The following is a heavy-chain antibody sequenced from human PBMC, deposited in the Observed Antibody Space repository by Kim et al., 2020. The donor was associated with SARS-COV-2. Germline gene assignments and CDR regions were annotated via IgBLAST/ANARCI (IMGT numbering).Heavy chain of an antibody. J-gene: IGHJ2*01. CDR1: GGSLSSSSYY. CDR2: AYYIGNT. D-gene: IGHD6-19*01. Sequence: SETLSLTCTVSGGSLSSSSYYWGWIRQPPGKGLEWIGTAYYIGNTYYNPSLKSRVTISVDTSKNQFSLKLGSVTAADTAVYYCARHHRYSSRWYV. V-gene: IGHV4-39*01. CDR3: ARHHRYSSRWYV.